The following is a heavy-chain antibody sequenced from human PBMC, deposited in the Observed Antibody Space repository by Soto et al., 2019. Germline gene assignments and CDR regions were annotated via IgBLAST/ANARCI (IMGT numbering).Heavy chain of an antibody. CDR3: ARMATFGSLNWFDP. CDR2: ISAYNGNT. Sequence: ASVKVSCTASGYTFTSYGISWVRQAPGQGLEWMGWISAYNGNTNYAXKLQGXXXXXXXXSTXTAYMELRSLRSDDTAIYYCARMATFGSLNWFDPWGQGTLVTVSS. D-gene: IGHD3-16*01. J-gene: IGHJ5*02. V-gene: IGHV1-18*04. CDR1: GYTFTSYG.